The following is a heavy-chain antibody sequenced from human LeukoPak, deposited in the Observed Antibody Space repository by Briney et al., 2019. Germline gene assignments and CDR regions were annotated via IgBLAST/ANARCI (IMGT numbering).Heavy chain of an antibody. CDR2: ITGTGDST. V-gene: IGHV3-23*01. CDR1: GFTFSSYA. CDR3: ANSGSSSGTGSAGY. D-gene: IGHD1-26*01. J-gene: IGHJ4*02. Sequence: PGGSLRLSCAASGFTFSSYAMNWVRQAPGKGLEWVSGITGTGDSTYYADSVKGRFTIFRDNSKKTLYLQMNSLRAEDTAVYHCANSGSSSGTGSAGYWGQGTLVTVPS.